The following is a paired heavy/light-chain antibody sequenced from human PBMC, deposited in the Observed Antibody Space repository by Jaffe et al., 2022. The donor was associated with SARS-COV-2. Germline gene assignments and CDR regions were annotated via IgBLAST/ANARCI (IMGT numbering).Light chain of an antibody. J-gene: IGKJ2*01. CDR2: AAS. CDR1: QSISSY. CDR3: QQSYSTPYT. Sequence: DIQMTQSPSSLSASVGDRVTITCRASQSISSYLNWYQLKPEKAPKLLIYAASSLQSGVPSRFSGSGSGTDFTLTISSLQPEDFATYYCQQSYSTPYTFGQGTKLEIK. V-gene: IGKV1-39*01.
Heavy chain of an antibody. D-gene: IGHD1-26*01. CDR3: ARVSGSYYDY. CDR2: IRSSGSTI. Sequence: QVQLVESGGGLVKPGGSLRLSCAASGFTFSDYYMSWIRQAPGKGLEWVSYIRSSGSTIYYADSVKGRFTISRDNAKNSLYLQMNSLRVEDTAVYYCARVSGSYYDYWGQGTLVTVSS. CDR1: GFTFSDYY. J-gene: IGHJ4*02. V-gene: IGHV3-11*01.